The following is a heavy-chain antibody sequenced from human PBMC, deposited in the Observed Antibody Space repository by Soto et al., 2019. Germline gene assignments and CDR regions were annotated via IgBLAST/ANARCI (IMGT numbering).Heavy chain of an antibody. CDR2: VYYTGST. Sequence: SETLSLTCSVSGGSISGSYWSWIRQSPGKGLEWLGYVYYTGSTNYSPSLRSRVSISVDTSKNEFSLRLSSVTAADTTVYFCARSVAVPGAHIDYWGQGTQVTVSS. CDR3: ARSVAVPGAHIDY. J-gene: IGHJ4*02. D-gene: IGHD6-19*01. V-gene: IGHV4-59*01. CDR1: GGSISGSY.